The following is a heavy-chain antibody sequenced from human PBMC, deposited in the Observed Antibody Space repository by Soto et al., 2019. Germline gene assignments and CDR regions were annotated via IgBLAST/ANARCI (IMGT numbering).Heavy chain of an antibody. CDR1: GFTFSSYG. V-gene: IGHV3-33*01. CDR2: IWYDGSNK. J-gene: IGHJ6*02. Sequence: PGGSLRLSCAASGFTFSSYGMHWVRQAPGKGLEWVAVIWYDGSNKYYADSVKGRFTISRDNSKNTLYLQMNSLRAEDTAVYYCARERYCSGGSCPYGMDVWGQGTTVTVSS. D-gene: IGHD2-15*01. CDR3: ARERYCSGGSCPYGMDV.